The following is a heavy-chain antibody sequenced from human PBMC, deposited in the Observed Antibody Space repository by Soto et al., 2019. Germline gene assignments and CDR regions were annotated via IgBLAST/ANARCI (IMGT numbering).Heavy chain of an antibody. V-gene: IGHV4-34*01. CDR3: ARVGYCSSTSCLILFDY. D-gene: IGHD2-2*03. Sequence: QVQLQQWGAGLLKPSETLSLTCAVYGGSFSGYYWSWIRQPPGQGLEWIGEINHSGSTNYNPSLKSRVTISVDTSKNQFSLKLSSVTAADTAVYYCARVGYCSSTSCLILFDYWGQGTLVTVSS. CDR1: GGSFSGYY. CDR2: INHSGST. J-gene: IGHJ4*02.